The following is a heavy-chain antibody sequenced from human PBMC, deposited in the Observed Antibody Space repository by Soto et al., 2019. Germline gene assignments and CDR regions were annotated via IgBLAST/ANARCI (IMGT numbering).Heavy chain of an antibody. CDR2: ISGSGGST. CDR3: ASPHVLRYFDWLLSGDFGMDV. V-gene: IGHV3-23*01. CDR1: GFTFSSYA. D-gene: IGHD3-9*01. J-gene: IGHJ6*02. Sequence: PGGSLRLSCAASGFTFSSYAMSWVRQAPGKGLEWVSAISGSGGSTYYADSVKGRFTISRDNSKNTLYLQMNSLRAEDTAVYYCASPHVLRYFDWLLSGDFGMDVWGQGTTVTVSS.